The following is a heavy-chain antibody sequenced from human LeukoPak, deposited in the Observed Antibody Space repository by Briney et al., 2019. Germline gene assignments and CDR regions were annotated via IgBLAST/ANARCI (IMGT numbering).Heavy chain of an antibody. J-gene: IGHJ4*02. Sequence: SETLSLTCSVSGYPVNTIYYWDWIRQTPGKGLEFIGSINHDGTTYYNSALKSRVTISVDTTKNQFSLKVNSVTAADTAVYYCAREGPMLDSGSYSKSVGYWGQGILVTVSS. CDR1: GYPVNTIYY. V-gene: IGHV4-38-2*02. CDR3: AREGPMLDSGSYSKSVGY. CDR2: INHDGTT. D-gene: IGHD3-10*01.